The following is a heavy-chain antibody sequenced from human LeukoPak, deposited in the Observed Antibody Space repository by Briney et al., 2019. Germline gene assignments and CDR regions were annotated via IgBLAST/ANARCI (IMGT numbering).Heavy chain of an antibody. CDR1: GGSISSYY. CDR3: ARVVRNYYYGMDV. D-gene: IGHD6-6*01. CDR2: IYYSGST. J-gene: IGHJ6*02. Sequence: NPSETLSLTCTVSGGSISSYYWSWIRQPPGKGLEWIGYIYYSGSTNHNPSLKSRVTISVDTSKNQFSLKLSSVTAADTAVYYCARVVRNYYYGMDVWGQGTTVTVSS. V-gene: IGHV4-59*01.